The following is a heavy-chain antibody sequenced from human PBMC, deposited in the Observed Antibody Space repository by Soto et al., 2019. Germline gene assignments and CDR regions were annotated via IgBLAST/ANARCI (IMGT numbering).Heavy chain of an antibody. CDR2: INHSGST. Sequence: SETLSLTCAVYGGSFSGYYWSWIRQPPGKGLEWIGEINHSGSTNYNPSLKSRVTISVDTSKNQSPLKLSSVTAADTAVYYCARGAATVRGVIDFDYWGQGTLVTVSS. CDR3: ARGAATVRGVIDFDY. D-gene: IGHD3-10*01. V-gene: IGHV4-34*01. CDR1: GGSFSGYY. J-gene: IGHJ4*02.